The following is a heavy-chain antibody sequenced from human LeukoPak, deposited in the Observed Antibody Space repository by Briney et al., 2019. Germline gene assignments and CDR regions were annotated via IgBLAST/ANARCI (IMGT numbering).Heavy chain of an antibody. CDR3: ARDNSVRDEAWWFNP. J-gene: IGHJ5*02. V-gene: IGHV4-59*01. CDR2: IYYSGST. CDR1: GGSISSYY. Sequence: ASETLSLTCTVSGGSISSYYWSWIRQPPGKGLEWIGYIYYSGSTNYNPSLKSRVTISVDTSRNQFSLKLSSVTAADTAVYYCARDNSVRDEAWWFNPWGQGTLVTVSS. D-gene: IGHD5-24*01.